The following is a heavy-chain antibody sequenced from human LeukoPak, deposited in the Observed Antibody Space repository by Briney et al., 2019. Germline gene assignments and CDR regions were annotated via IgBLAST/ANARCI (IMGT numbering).Heavy chain of an antibody. CDR2: ISAYNGNT. D-gene: IGHD2-15*01. V-gene: IGHV1-18*04. J-gene: IGHJ6*04. CDR1: GYTFTSYG. Sequence: ASVKVSCKASGYTFTSYGISWVRQAPGQGLEWMGWISAYNGNTNYAQKLQGRVTMTTDTSTSTAYMELRSLRSDDPAVYYCARDPLYCGGGSCYAVPYYYYGMDVWGKGTTVTVSS. CDR3: ARDPLYCGGGSCYAVPYYYYGMDV.